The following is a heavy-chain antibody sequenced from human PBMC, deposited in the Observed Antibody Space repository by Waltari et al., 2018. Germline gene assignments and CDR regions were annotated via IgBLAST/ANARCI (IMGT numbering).Heavy chain of an antibody. V-gene: IGHV1-18*01. CDR2: NNPYNGNT. J-gene: IGHJ3*02. D-gene: IGHD1-1*01. CDR3: ARVRASGGNSAFDI. CDR1: GYNFRPYG. Sequence: QGQLLQSGAEVKKPGASVTVSCKASGYNFRPYGISWVRQAPGQGLEWMGWNNPYNGNTNYAQMVQDRVTLTTDTSTSTAYMELRSLTSADTAVYYCARVRASGGNSAFDIWGQGTMVTVSS.